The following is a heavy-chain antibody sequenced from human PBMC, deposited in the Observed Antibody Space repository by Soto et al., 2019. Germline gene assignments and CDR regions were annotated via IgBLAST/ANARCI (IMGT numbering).Heavy chain of an antibody. Sequence: QVQLVQSGAEVKKPGSSVKVSCKASGGTFSSYTISWVRQAPGQGLEWMGRIIPILGIANYAQKFQGRVTITADKATSTAYMELSILRSEDTSVYYCARDSDYCSGGSCSDYWGQGTLVTVS. D-gene: IGHD2-15*01. CDR2: IIPILGIA. CDR3: ARDSDYCSGGSCSDY. J-gene: IGHJ4*02. CDR1: GGTFSSYT. V-gene: IGHV1-69*08.